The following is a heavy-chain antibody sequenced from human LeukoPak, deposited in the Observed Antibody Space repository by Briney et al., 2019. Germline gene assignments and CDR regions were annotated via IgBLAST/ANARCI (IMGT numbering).Heavy chain of an antibody. Sequence: ASVTVTCKGSGYTFTSYAMHWVRQAPAQRLEWVGWINAGNGNTKYSQKFQGRVTITRDTSASTAYMELSSLRSEDTAVYYCARSLCVVTANPPHYWGQGTLVTVSS. CDR1: GYTFTSYA. D-gene: IGHD2-21*02. CDR2: INAGNGNT. V-gene: IGHV1-3*01. CDR3: ARSLCVVTANPPHY. J-gene: IGHJ4*02.